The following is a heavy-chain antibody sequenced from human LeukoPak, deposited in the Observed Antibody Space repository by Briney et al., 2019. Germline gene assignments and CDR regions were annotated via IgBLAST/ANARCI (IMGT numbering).Heavy chain of an antibody. CDR1: GFTFSSYA. V-gene: IGHV3-23*01. CDR2: ISGSGGDT. J-gene: IGHJ4*02. D-gene: IGHD3-10*01. Sequence: GGSLRLSCAASGFTFSSYAMSWVRQAPGKRLEWVSAISGSGGDTYYADSVKGRFTISRDNSKNTLYLQMNSLRAEDTAVYYCAKDRVVRGVMGAGGYWGQGTLVTVSS. CDR3: AKDRVVRGVMGAGGY.